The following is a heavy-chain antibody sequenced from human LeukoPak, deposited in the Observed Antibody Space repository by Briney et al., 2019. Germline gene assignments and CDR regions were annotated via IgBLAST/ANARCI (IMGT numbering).Heavy chain of an antibody. CDR1: GYSFTSYW. D-gene: IGHD6-13*01. CDR3: VKYSSSWYESGYFQH. CDR2: IYPGDSDT. Sequence: GESLKISCKGSGYSFTSYWIGWVRQMPGKNLEGMGIIYPGDSDTRYSPSFQGQVTISADKSISTAYLQWSSLKASDTAMYYCVKYSSSWYESGYFQHWGQGTLVTVSS. J-gene: IGHJ1*01. V-gene: IGHV5-51*01.